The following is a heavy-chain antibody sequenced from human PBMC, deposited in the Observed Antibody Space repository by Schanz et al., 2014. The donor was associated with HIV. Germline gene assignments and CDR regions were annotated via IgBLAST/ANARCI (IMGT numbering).Heavy chain of an antibody. D-gene: IGHD2-15*01. CDR1: GFTFSDFS. CDR3: VTEQYSTISA. CDR2: VRHDGGAT. Sequence: QVLESGGGLVQTGGSLRLSCVASGFTFSDFSMNWVRRAPGKGLEWISAVRHDGGATYYADSVKGRFTISRDNSRNILYLQMNNLRAEDTALYYCVTEQYSTISAWGQGALVIVSS. J-gene: IGHJ5*02. V-gene: IGHV3-23*01.